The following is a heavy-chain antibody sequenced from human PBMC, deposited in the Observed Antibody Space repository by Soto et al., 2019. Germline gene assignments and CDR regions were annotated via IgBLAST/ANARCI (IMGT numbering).Heavy chain of an antibody. CDR3: ARGPTYNWNYPQATKTRYYFDY. CDR1: GVTFSGYY. D-gene: IGHD1-7*01. J-gene: IGHJ4*02. Sequence: SETLSLTCAVYGVTFSGYYWSWIRQPPGKGLEWIGEINHSGSTNYNPSLKSRVTISVDTSKNQFSLKLSSVTAADTAVYYCARGPTYNWNYPQATKTRYYFDYWGQGTLVTVSS. V-gene: IGHV4-34*01. CDR2: INHSGST.